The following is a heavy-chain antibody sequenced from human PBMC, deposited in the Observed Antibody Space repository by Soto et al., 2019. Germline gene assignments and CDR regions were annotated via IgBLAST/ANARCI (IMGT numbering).Heavy chain of an antibody. CDR3: ALGLNRYCFAY. V-gene: IGHV1-69*01. CDR2: IIPIFGRG. D-gene: IGHD1-26*01. CDR1: GGAFSSFS. Sequence: QVQVVQSGAEVKKPESSVKVSCRTSGGAFSSFSINWVRQAPGQGLEWMGGIIPIFGRGNYAQKFQGRVTIIADEATSTAYMEMSSLRSEDTAIYYCALGLNRYCFAYWGQGTLVTVSS. J-gene: IGHJ4*02.